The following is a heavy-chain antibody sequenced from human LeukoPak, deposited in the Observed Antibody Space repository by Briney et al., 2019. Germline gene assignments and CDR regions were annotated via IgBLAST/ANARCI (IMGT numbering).Heavy chain of an antibody. CDR3: ARGGYPYLSTWYSDY. CDR2: INTNTGNP. V-gene: IGHV7-4-1*02. CDR1: GYTFTSRA. J-gene: IGHJ4*02. D-gene: IGHD2-15*01. Sequence: APVKVSCTASGYTFTSRAINWVRQAPGQGLEWMGWINTNTGNPTYAQGFTGRFVFSLDTSVSTAYLQISSLKAEDTAMYYCARGGYPYLSTWYSDYWGQGTLVTVSS.